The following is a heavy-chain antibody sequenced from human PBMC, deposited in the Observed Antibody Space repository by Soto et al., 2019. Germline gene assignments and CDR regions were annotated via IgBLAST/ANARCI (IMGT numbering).Heavy chain of an antibody. V-gene: IGHV3-15*01. CDR3: ATGGYYPDY. Sequence: GGSLRLSCAGSGFTFSNAWMNGVRQAPGKGLEWVGRVKSKTHGGTTDYAAPVKGRFTISRDDSENTVFLQMNSLKTEDTAVYYCATGGYYPDYWGQGTLVTVSS. J-gene: IGHJ4*02. D-gene: IGHD3-10*01. CDR2: VKSKTHGGTT. CDR1: GFTFSNAW.